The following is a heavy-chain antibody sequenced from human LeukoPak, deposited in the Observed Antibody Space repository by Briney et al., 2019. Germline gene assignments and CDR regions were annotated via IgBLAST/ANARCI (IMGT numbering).Heavy chain of an antibody. V-gene: IGHV4-4*07. CDR3: ATGGYSAWCDY. Sequence: PSETLSLTCSVSDGSTNTYFWSWIRQPAGKGLEWIGRIDSSGTTSLNPPLTSRVTISQDKSKKQFSLKLSSVTAADTTVYYCATGGYSAWCDYWGHGTQVIVSS. CDR2: IDSSGTT. J-gene: IGHJ4*01. D-gene: IGHD6-19*01. CDR1: DGSTNTYF.